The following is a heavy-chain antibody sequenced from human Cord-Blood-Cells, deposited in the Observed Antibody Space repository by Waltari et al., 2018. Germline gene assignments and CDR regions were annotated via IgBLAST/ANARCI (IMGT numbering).Heavy chain of an antibody. J-gene: IGHJ4*02. D-gene: IGHD6-6*01. CDR1: GFTFVIYA. V-gene: IGHV3-9*01. CDR2: ISWNSGSI. CDR3: AKGVYSSSFYYFDY. Sequence: EVQLVESGGGLVQPGRSLRLSCAASGFTFVIYAMPGVRQAPGKGLEWVSGISWNSGSIGYADSVKGRFTISRDNAKNSLYLQMNSLRAEDTALYYCAKGVYSSSFYYFDYWGQGTLVTVSS.